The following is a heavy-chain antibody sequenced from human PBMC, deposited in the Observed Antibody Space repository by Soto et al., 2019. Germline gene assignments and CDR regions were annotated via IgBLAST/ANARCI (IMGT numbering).Heavy chain of an antibody. CDR1: GFSLSTSGVG. J-gene: IGHJ3*02. CDR2: IYWNDDK. Sequence: QITLKESGPTLVNPTQTLTLTCTFSGFSLSTSGVGVGWIRQPPGKALEWLALIYWNDDKRYSPSLKNRLTITQDTSKNQVVLSMTNMDPVETATYYCAHNPPGIDSTGYSIWGQGTMVTVSS. CDR3: AHNPPGIDSTGYSI. D-gene: IGHD3-22*01. V-gene: IGHV2-5*01.